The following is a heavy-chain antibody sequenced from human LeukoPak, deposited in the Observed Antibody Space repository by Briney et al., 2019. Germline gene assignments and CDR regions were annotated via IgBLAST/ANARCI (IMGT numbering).Heavy chain of an antibody. CDR2: IYYSGST. CDR1: GGSISSYY. Sequence: SETLSLTCTVSGGSISSYYWSWIRQPPGKGLEWIGYIYYSGSTNYNPSLKSRVTISVDTSKNQFSLKLCSVTAADTAVYYCARAPYYYGSGSYYTDYYYYYMDVWGKGTTVTVSS. D-gene: IGHD3-10*01. CDR3: ARAPYYYGSGSYYTDYYYYYMDV. V-gene: IGHV4-59*01. J-gene: IGHJ6*03.